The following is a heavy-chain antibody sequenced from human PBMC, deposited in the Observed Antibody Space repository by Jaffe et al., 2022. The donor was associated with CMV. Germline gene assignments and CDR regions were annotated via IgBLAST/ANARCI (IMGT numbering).Heavy chain of an antibody. CDR1: GGTFSSYA. J-gene: IGHJ6*03. Sequence: QVQLVQSGAEVKKPGSSVKVSCKASGGTFSSYAISWVRQAPGQGLEWMGRIIPILGIANYAQKFQGRVTITADKSTSTAYMELSSLRSEDTAVYYCARLNHCSSTSCSLNYYYYYMDVWGKGTTVTVSS. CDR2: IIPILGIA. D-gene: IGHD2-2*01. V-gene: IGHV1-69*09. CDR3: ARLNHCSSTSCSLNYYYYYMDV.